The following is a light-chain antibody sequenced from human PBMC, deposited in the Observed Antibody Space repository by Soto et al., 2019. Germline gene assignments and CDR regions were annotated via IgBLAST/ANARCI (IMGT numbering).Light chain of an antibody. Sequence: DIVLTQTPLSSPVTLGQPASISCRSSQSLVHSDGNTYLNWLQQRPGQPPRLLIYQISNRFSGXPXTCSGRGAGTDFTLKISRVEAEDVGVYYCMQATQFRTFGQGTKVEIK. V-gene: IGKV2-24*01. CDR1: QSLVHSDGNTY. J-gene: IGKJ1*01. CDR2: QIS. CDR3: MQATQFRT.